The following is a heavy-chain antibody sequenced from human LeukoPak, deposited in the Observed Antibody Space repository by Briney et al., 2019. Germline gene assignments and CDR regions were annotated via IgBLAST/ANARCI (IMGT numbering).Heavy chain of an antibody. CDR3: ARGYCTTTNCYRRADWFDP. CDR1: GFTVNSNY. CDR2: IYSGGST. V-gene: IGHV3-53*01. D-gene: IGHD2-2*02. J-gene: IGHJ5*02. Sequence: PGGSLRLSCAASGFTVNSNYMSWVRQAPGKGLEWVSVIYSGGSTYYADSVKGRFTISRDNSKNTLFLQMNTLRVEDTAAYYCARGYCTTTNCYRRADWFDPWGQGTLVTVSS.